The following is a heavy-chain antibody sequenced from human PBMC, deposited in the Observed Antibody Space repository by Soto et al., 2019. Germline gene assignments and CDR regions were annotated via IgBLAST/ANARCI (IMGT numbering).Heavy chain of an antibody. CDR3: QGGDF. D-gene: IGHD3-16*01. Sequence: KVLGLKCEVLVGCLTVYYWSWDRQTPGKGLEWIGEINDSGTTYYNPSFKSRLTISINTAKRQISLRLTSVPAADTGVYYCQGGDFWGQGTRFTLYS. CDR2: INDSGTT. J-gene: IGHJ4*02. CDR1: VGCLTVYY. V-gene: IGHV4-34*01.